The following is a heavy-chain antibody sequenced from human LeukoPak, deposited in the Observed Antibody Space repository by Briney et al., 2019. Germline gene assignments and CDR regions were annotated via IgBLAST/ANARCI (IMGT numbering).Heavy chain of an antibody. CDR3: ARGDFLSSTSCYTCGDGPYYYYYMDV. V-gene: IGHV1-8*03. J-gene: IGHJ6*03. D-gene: IGHD2-2*02. CDR1: GYTFTSYD. CDR2: MTPNSGNT. Sequence: ASVKVSCKASGYTFTSYDINWVRQATGQGVEWVGWMTPNSGNTGYAQKFQGRVTITRNTSISTAYMELSSLRSEDTAVYYCARGDFLSSTSCYTCGDGPYYYYYMDVWGKGTTVTVSS.